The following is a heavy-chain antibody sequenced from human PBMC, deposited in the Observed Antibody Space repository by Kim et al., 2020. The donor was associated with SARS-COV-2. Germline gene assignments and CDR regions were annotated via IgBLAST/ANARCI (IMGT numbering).Heavy chain of an antibody. D-gene: IGHD1-20*01. CDR2: ISKDGKT. J-gene: IGHJ6*02. V-gene: IGHV3-66*01. Sequence: GGSLRLSCAASGAGVSDSDMNWVRQAPGKGLEWVAVISKDGKTYYADSVKGKLTISRDNSKNALFLQMDRLRAEDTAVYYCARDIGYTVITGTYYNYGMDVWGQGTAVTVSS. CDR1: GAGVSDSD. CDR3: ARDIGYTVITGTYYNYGMDV.